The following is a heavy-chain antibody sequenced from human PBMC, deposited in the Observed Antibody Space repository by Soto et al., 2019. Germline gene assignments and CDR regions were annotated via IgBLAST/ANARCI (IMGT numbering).Heavy chain of an antibody. Sequence: QVQLQQWGAGLLKPSDTLSLTCAVYGGSFSAYYWSWIRQPPGKGLEWIGEINHSGSTNYNPSLQSRVTISVDRSKNQFSLKLRSVTAADTAAYYCARGVGYAGVDYWGQGTLVTVSS. J-gene: IGHJ4*02. V-gene: IGHV4-34*01. CDR1: GGSFSAYY. CDR3: ARGVGYAGVDY. CDR2: INHSGST. D-gene: IGHD5-12*01.